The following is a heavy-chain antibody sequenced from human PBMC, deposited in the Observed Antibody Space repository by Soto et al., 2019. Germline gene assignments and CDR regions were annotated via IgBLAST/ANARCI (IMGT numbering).Heavy chain of an antibody. V-gene: IGHV3-30*18. D-gene: IGHD3-9*01. CDR1: GFTFSSYG. Sequence: LRLSCAASGFTFSSYGMHWVRQAPGKGLEWVAVISYDGSNKYYADSVKGRFTISRDNSKNTLYLQMNSLRAEDTAVYYCAKGWDVRYFDWPLDYWGQGTLVTVAS. CDR3: AKGWDVRYFDWPLDY. CDR2: ISYDGSNK. J-gene: IGHJ4*02.